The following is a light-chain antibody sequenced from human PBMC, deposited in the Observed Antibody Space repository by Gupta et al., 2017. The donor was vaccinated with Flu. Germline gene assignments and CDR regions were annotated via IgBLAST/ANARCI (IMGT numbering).Light chain of an antibody. V-gene: IGLV3-21*02. CDR2: DDS. CDR3: QVWDSSRDHLV. J-gene: IGLJ3*02. CDR1: NIGSKS. Sequence: SYVLTQPPSVSVAPGPTASLPWGGDNIGSKSVHWYQQKPGQAPVVIIYDDSDRPSGIPERFSGSNSGNTATLTISRVEGGDEADYYCQVWDSSRDHLVFGGGTKLTVV.